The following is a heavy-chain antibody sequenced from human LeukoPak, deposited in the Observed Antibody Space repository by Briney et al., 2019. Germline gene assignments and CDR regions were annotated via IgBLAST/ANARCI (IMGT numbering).Heavy chain of an antibody. J-gene: IGHJ4*02. Sequence: ASVKVSCKASGYTFTSYAMHWVRQAPGQRLEWMGWINAGNGNTKYSQKFQGRVTITRDTSASTAYMELSSLRSEDTAVYYCARDLGREDTAMAFDYWGQGTLVTVSS. CDR3: ARDLGREDTAMAFDY. D-gene: IGHD5-18*01. CDR2: INAGNGNT. CDR1: GYTFTSYA. V-gene: IGHV1-3*01.